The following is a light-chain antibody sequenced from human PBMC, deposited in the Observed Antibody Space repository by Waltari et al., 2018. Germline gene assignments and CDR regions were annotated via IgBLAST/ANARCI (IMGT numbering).Light chain of an antibody. J-gene: IGLJ1*01. Sequence: SYVLTQPPSVSVAPGQTARITCDGNKIGSKNVHWYQQKPGQAPVLVVYDDGDRPSWTPERFSGPNSGNTATLTISRVDAGDEADYYCQVWGSGSDRYVFGSVTKVTVL. CDR2: DDG. CDR3: QVWGSGSDRYV. V-gene: IGLV3-21*02. CDR1: KIGSKN.